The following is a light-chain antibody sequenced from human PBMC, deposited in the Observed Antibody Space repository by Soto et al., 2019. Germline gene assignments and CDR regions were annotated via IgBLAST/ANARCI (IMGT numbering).Light chain of an antibody. J-gene: IGKJ2*02. CDR1: QDINNY. CDR3: QQFDSVPCT. V-gene: IGKV1-33*01. Sequence: DIQMTQSPSSLSASVGDRVTITCQSSQDINNYLIWYQHKPGKAPKLLIYDASTLGTGVSSRFSGGGSGTHFTFTISSLQPEDIATYYCQQFDSVPCTFGQGTKLALK. CDR2: DAS.